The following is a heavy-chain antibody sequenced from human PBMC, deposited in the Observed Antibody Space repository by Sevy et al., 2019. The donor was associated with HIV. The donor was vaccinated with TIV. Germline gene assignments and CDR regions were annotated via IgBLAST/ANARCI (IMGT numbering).Heavy chain of an antibody. J-gene: IGHJ4*02. D-gene: IGHD2-21*02. V-gene: IGHV3-23*01. Sequence: GGSLRLSCAASGFTFSSYAMSWVRQAPGKGLEWVSASSGSGGSTYYAHSVKGRFTISRDNSKNTLYLQMNSLRAEDTAVYYCAKDLPRSYCGGDCLFDYWGQGTLVTVSS. CDR2: SSGSGGST. CDR3: AKDLPRSYCGGDCLFDY. CDR1: GFTFSSYA.